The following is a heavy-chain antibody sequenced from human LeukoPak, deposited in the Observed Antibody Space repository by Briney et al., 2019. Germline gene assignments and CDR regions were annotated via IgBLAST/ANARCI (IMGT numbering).Heavy chain of an antibody. J-gene: IGHJ4*02. D-gene: IGHD3-3*01. V-gene: IGHV3-53*01. CDR3: ARVFGSGYYLPVNFFDY. CDR2: IYSGDTT. CDR1: GFTVISNY. Sequence: GGSLRLSCAASGFTVISNYVSWVRQAPGMGLEWVSVIYSGDTTYYADSVKGRFTISRDNSKSTVYLQMNSLRAEDTAVYYCARVFGSGYYLPVNFFDYWGQGTLVTVSS.